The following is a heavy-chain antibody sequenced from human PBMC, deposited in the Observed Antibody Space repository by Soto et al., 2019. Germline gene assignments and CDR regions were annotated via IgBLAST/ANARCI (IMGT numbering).Heavy chain of an antibody. CDR2: TYYRSKWYN. CDR1: GDSVSNNSAA. Sequence: SQTLSLTCAISGDSVSNNSAAWNWIRQSPSRGLEWLGRTYYRSKWYNDYAVSLKSRMTINPDTSKNQFSLQLNSVTPEDTAVYYCARCDYSTSWYFHYGMDVWGQGTTVTVSS. J-gene: IGHJ6*02. CDR3: ARCDYSTSWYFHYGMDV. V-gene: IGHV6-1*01. D-gene: IGHD6-13*01.